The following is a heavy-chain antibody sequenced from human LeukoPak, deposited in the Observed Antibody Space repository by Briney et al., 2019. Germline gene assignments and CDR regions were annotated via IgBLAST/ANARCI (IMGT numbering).Heavy chain of an antibody. V-gene: IGHV3-30*18. CDR3: AKVIAVAGFDY. Sequence: PGRSLRLSCAASGFTFSSYGMHWVRQAPGKGLEWVAVISYDGSNKYYADSVKGRFTISRDNSKNTLYLQMNSLRAEDTAAYYCAKVIAVAGFDYWGQGTLVTVSS. CDR2: ISYDGSNK. D-gene: IGHD6-19*01. CDR1: GFTFSSYG. J-gene: IGHJ4*02.